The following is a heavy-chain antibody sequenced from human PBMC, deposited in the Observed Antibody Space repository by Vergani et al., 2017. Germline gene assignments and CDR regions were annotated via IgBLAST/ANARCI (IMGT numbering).Heavy chain of an antibody. J-gene: IGHJ4*02. Sequence: QLQLQESGPGLVKPSETLSLTCTVSGGSISSSSYYWGWIRQPPGKGLEWIGSIYYSGSTYYNPSLKSRVTISVDTSKNQFSLKLSSVTAADTAVYYCAGHFPPPVRYSYGDRVDYWGQGTLVTVSS. CDR3: AGHFPPPVRYSYGDRVDY. D-gene: IGHD5-18*01. CDR1: GGSISSSSYY. CDR2: IYYSGST. V-gene: IGHV4-39*07.